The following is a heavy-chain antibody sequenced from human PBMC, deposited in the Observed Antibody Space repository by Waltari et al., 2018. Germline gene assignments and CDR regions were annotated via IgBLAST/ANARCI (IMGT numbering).Heavy chain of an antibody. CDR2: FIPILGIA. Sequence: QVQLVQSGAEVKKPGSSVKVSCKASGGTFSRYTISWVRQAPGQGLEWMGRFIPILGIANYAHKFQGRVTITADKSTSTAYMELSSLRSEDTAVYYGARGYTAMVGNYWGQGTLVIVSS. CDR3: ARGYTAMVGNY. V-gene: IGHV1-69*02. J-gene: IGHJ4*02. CDR1: GGTFSRYT. D-gene: IGHD5-18*01.